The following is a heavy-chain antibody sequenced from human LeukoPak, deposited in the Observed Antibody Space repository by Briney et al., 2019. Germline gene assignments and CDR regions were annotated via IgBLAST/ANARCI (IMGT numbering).Heavy chain of an antibody. J-gene: IGHJ4*02. Sequence: GGSLRLSCAASGFTFSTYSMNWVRQAPGKGLEWVSHISGGSSIIYYADSVKGRFTISRDNAKNSLYLQMNSLRAEDTAVYYCARWAQQRHFEYWGQGILVTVSS. CDR1: GFTFSTYS. CDR2: ISGGSSII. CDR3: ARWAQQRHFEY. V-gene: IGHV3-48*01. D-gene: IGHD6-13*01.